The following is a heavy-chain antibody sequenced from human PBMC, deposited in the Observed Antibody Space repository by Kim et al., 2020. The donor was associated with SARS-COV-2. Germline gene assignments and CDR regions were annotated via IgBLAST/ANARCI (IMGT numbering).Heavy chain of an antibody. J-gene: IGHJ6*02. V-gene: IGHV4-39*01. CDR3: ARQAARYGYYSYHGMDV. Sequence: SETLSLTCNVSGASMRSSSYFWGWNRQPPGKGLEWIGTIYYSGSTYYNPSLKSRATISVDTSKNQFSLKLSSVTAADTAVYYCARQAARYGYYSYHGMDVWGQGTTVAVSS. CDR1: GASMRSSSYF. D-gene: IGHD5-18*01. CDR2: IYYSGST.